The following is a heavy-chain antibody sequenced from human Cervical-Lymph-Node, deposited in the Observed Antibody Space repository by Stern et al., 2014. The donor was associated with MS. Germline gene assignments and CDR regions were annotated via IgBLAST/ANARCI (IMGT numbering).Heavy chain of an antibody. CDR2: IYPGNSDT. CDR3: ARQIEGIPGL. J-gene: IGHJ4*02. Sequence: VQLVQSGAVVRKPGDSLRISCTGSGYGFSDYWIGWVRQMPGKGLEWIGVIYPGNSDTKYSPSSEGQVPMSADKSVAPAYLQWSSLKASATAIYFCARQIEGIPGLWGQGTLVTVSS. CDR1: GYGFSDYW. V-gene: IGHV5-51*01. D-gene: IGHD6-13*01.